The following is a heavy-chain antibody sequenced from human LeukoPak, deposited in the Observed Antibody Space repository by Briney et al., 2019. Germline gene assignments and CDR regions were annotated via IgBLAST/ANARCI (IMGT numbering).Heavy chain of an antibody. CDR2: IYHSGSI. D-gene: IGHD2-15*01. V-gene: IGHV4-30-2*01. J-gene: IGHJ5*02. CDR3: ARVPRVVAAMGVANWFDP. CDR1: GGSISSGGYY. Sequence: SQTLSLTCTVSGGSISSGGYYWSWIRQPPGKGLEWIGYIYHSGSIYYNPSLKSRVTISVDRSKNQFSLKLSSVTAADTAVYYCARVPRVVAAMGVANWFDPWGQGTLVTVSS.